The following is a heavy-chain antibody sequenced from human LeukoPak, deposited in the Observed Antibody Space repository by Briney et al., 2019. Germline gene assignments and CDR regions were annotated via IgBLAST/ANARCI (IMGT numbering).Heavy chain of an antibody. CDR1: VVTFSSYA. J-gene: IGHJ4*02. V-gene: IGHV1-69*01. D-gene: IGHD6-13*01. Sequence: SVKVSCKASVVTFSSYAISWVRQAPGQGLEWMGGIIPIFGTANYAQKFQGRVTITADESTSTAYMELSSLRSEDTAVYYCASPKGSSQLFDCWGQGTLVTVSS. CDR2: IIPIFGTA. CDR3: ASPKGSSQLFDC.